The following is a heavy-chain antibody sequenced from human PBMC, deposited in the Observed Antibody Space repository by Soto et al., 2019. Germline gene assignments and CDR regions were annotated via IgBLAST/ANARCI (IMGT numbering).Heavy chain of an antibody. D-gene: IGHD3-10*01. J-gene: IGHJ5*02. CDR1: GGSISSGGYY. CDR3: ARAGWFGEPSIWFDP. Sequence: SETLSLTCTVSGGSISSGGYYWSWIRQHPGKGLEWIGYIYYSGSTYYNPSLKSRVTISVDTSKNQFSLKLSSVTAADTAVYYCARAGWFGEPSIWFDPWGQGTLVTVSS. V-gene: IGHV4-31*03. CDR2: IYYSGST.